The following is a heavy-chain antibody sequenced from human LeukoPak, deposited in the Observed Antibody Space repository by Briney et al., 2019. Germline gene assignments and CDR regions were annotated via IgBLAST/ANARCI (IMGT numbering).Heavy chain of an antibody. J-gene: IGHJ6*02. V-gene: IGHV1-69*13. Sequence: GASVKASCKASGGTFSSYAISWVRQAPGQGLEWMGGIIPIFGTANYAQKFQGRVTITADESTSTAYMELSSLRSEDTAVYYCARDFYYDILTGYPSYGMDVWGQGTTVTVSS. CDR3: ARDFYYDILTGYPSYGMDV. D-gene: IGHD3-9*01. CDR1: GGTFSSYA. CDR2: IIPIFGTA.